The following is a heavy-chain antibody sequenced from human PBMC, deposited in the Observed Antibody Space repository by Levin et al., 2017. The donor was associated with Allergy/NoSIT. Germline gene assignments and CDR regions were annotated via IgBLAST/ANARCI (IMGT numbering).Heavy chain of an antibody. CDR3: ARDRRDAFDI. J-gene: IGHJ3*02. CDR1: GFTISSNY. V-gene: IGHV3-53*01. Sequence: GGSLRLSCAASGFTISSNYMSWVRQAPGKGLEWVSVIYSGGSTYYADSVKGRFTISRDNSKNTLYLQMNSLRVEDTAVYYCARDRRDAFDIWGQGTMVTVSS. CDR2: IYSGGST.